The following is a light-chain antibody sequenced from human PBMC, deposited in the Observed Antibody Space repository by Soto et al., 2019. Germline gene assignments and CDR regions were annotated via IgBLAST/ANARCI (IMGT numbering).Light chain of an antibody. V-gene: IGKV1-39*01. Sequence: DLQMTQSPSSLSASVGDRVTITCRASQSIGIYLHWYQQKSGTAPKLLIYAASSLQSGVPSRFTGSGSGTDFTLTITNLQPEDFATYYCQQSYRTPRTFGQGTNLEIK. CDR1: QSIGIY. CDR3: QQSYRTPRT. J-gene: IGKJ2*01. CDR2: AAS.